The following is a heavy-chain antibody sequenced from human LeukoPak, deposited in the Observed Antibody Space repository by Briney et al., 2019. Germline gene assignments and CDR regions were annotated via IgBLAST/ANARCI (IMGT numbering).Heavy chain of an antibody. V-gene: IGHV4-59*08. CDR2: IYYSGST. Sequence: NSSEALSLTCTVSGVSISSYYWSWIRQPPGKGLEWIGYIYYSGSTNYNPSLKSRVTISLYTSKNQFSLKLSSVTAADTAVYYCARHDGSSWYYAFDVWGQGTMVTVSS. CDR1: GVSISSYY. J-gene: IGHJ3*01. D-gene: IGHD6-13*01. CDR3: ARHDGSSWYYAFDV.